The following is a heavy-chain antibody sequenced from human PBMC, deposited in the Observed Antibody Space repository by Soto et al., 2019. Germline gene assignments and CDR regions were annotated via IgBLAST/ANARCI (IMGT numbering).Heavy chain of an antibody. CDR3: ARFIAAAGGYYYYYGMDV. CDR1: GYTLTELS. J-gene: IGHJ6*02. V-gene: IGHV1-24*01. CDR2: FDPEDGET. Sequence: ASVKVYSKVSGYTLTELSMHWVRQATGKGLEWMGGFDPEDGETIYAQKFQGRVTMTEDTSTDTAYMELSSLRSEDTAVYYCARFIAAAGGYYYYYGMDVWGQGTTVTVSS. D-gene: IGHD6-13*01.